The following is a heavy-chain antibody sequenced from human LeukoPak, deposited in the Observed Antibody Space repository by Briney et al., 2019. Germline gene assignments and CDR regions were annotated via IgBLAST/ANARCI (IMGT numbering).Heavy chain of an antibody. CDR1: GGSISSSSYY. J-gene: IGHJ3*02. V-gene: IGHV4-39*01. Sequence: SETLSLTCTVSGGSISSSSYYWGWIRQPPGKGLEWIGCIYYSGSTYYNPSLKSRVTISVDTSKNQFSLKLSSVTAADTAVYYCASLVAGFDAFDIWGQGTMVTASS. D-gene: IGHD6-19*01. CDR2: IYYSGST. CDR3: ASLVAGFDAFDI.